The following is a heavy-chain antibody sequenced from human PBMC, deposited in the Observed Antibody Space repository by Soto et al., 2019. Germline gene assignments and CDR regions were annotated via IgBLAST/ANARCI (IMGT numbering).Heavy chain of an antibody. J-gene: IGHJ4*02. CDR3: PLTYRGLMVYANPIFDY. CDR2: IYHSGST. Sequence: SETLSLICTVSGYSISSGYYWGWIRQPPGKGLEWIGSIYHSGSTYYNPSLKSRVTISVDTSKNQFSLKLSSVTAADTAVYYCPLTYRGLMVYANPIFDYWGQGTLVTVSS. CDR1: GYSISSGYY. V-gene: IGHV4-38-2*02. D-gene: IGHD2-8*01.